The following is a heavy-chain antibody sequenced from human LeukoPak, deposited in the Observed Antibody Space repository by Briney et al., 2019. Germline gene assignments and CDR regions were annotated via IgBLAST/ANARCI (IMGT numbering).Heavy chain of an antibody. CDR1: GFRFTDYS. V-gene: IGHV4-59*04. Sequence: PGGSLRLSCAASGFRFTDYSMSWVRQAPGKGLEWIGSVSFSGGTHYNPSLKSRVTVFVEASENKFSLKVRSVTAADTAVYFCATRNSETADDRWGQGILVTVSS. CDR3: ATRNSETADDR. D-gene: IGHD6-25*01. CDR2: VSFSGGT. J-gene: IGHJ5*02.